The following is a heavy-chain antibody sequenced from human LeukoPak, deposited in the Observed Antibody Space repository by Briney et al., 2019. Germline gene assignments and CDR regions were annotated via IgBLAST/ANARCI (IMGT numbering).Heavy chain of an antibody. V-gene: IGHV3-11*04. J-gene: IGHJ4*02. D-gene: IGHD3-22*01. CDR2: ISSSGSTI. CDR1: GFTFSDYY. CDR3: AGDNYYDSSGYLGY. Sequence: GGSLRLSCAAPGFTFSDYYMSWIRQAPGKGLEWVSYISSSGSTIYYADSVKGRFTISRDNAKNSLYLQMNSLRAEDTAVYYCAGDNYYDSSGYLGYWGQGTLVTVSS.